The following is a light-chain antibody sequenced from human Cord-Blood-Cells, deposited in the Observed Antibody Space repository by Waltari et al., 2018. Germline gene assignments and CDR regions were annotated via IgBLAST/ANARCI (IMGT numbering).Light chain of an antibody. CDR3: QQYNSYWT. Sequence: DIQMTQSPSTLSASVGDRVTITCRASQSISSWLAWYQQKPGKAPKLLIYDASSLESGVPSMFSGSRSRTEFTLTISSLQPDDFATDYGQQYNSYWTFGQGTKVEIK. J-gene: IGKJ1*01. CDR1: QSISSW. V-gene: IGKV1-5*01. CDR2: DAS.